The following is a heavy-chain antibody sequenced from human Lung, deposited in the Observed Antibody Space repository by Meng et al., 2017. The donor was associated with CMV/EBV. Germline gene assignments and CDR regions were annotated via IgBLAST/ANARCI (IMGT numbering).Heavy chain of an antibody. CDR1: GFTFDDYG. J-gene: IGHJ3*02. CDR2: IRWNGETT. D-gene: IGHD1-26*01. Sequence: GEXXKISCAASGFTFDDYGMNWVRQAPGKGLEWVSGIRWNGETTAYTDSVRGRFTLSRDNAKKSLHLQMNSLRAEDTALYYCARAVGPTLVDALDIWGQGXLVTVS. V-gene: IGHV3-20*04. CDR3: ARAVGPTLVDALDI.